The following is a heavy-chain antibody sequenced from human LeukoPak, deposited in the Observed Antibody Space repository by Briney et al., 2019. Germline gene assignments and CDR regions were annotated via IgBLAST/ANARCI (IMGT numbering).Heavy chain of an antibody. J-gene: IGHJ4*02. CDR3: AREGGGSGWYIFDY. Sequence: AGGPLRLSCAASGVTVSSNFMSWVRQGPGKGLEWVAVIYSSGSTYHGDSVKGRFTMSRDNSKNTLYLQMNNLRAEDTAVYYCAREGGGSGWYIFDYWGQGTLVTVSS. CDR1: GVTVSSNF. D-gene: IGHD6-19*01. CDR2: IYSSGST. V-gene: IGHV3-53*01.